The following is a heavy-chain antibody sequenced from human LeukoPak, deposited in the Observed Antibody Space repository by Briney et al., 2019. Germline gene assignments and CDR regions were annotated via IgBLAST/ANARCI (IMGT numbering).Heavy chain of an antibody. CDR3: ARGPIKQWLWFPPDY. D-gene: IGHD6-19*01. V-gene: IGHV1-2*06. J-gene: IGHJ4*02. Sequence: ASVKVSCKASGYTFTGYYMHWVRQAPGQGLEWMGRINPNSGGTNYAQKFQGRVTMTRDTSTSTAYMELSRLRSDDTAVYYCARGPIKQWLWFPPDYWGQGTLVTVSS. CDR1: GYTFTGYY. CDR2: INPNSGGT.